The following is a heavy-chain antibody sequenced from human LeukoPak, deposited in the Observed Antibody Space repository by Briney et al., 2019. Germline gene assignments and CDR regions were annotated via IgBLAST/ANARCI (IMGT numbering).Heavy chain of an antibody. CDR2: IYYTGST. D-gene: IGHD3-10*01. CDR1: GGSISSCY. CDR3: ARGSVRGEFDP. Sequence: SETLSLTCTVSGGSISSCYWSWIRQPPGKGLEWIGYIYYTGSTDYNPSLKSRVTMSVDTSKNQFSLKLSSVTAADMAVYSCARGSVRGEFDPWGQGTLVTVSS. J-gene: IGHJ5*02. V-gene: IGHV4-59*01.